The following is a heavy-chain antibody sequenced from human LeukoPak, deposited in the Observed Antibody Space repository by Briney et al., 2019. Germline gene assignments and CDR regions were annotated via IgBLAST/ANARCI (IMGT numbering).Heavy chain of an antibody. J-gene: IGHJ5*02. CDR2: IRDSGEA. CDR3: ARDRAANQDWVEFDP. V-gene: IGHV3-66*03. CDR1: GFGVSDYY. Sequence: GGSLRLSCAVSGFGVSDYYMSWVRQAPGKGLEWIGLIRDSGEAFYADFARGRFAISRDESENTLYLQMNSLRVEDTAVYFCARDRAANQDWVEFDPWGQGTPVIVSS. D-gene: IGHD3/OR15-3a*01.